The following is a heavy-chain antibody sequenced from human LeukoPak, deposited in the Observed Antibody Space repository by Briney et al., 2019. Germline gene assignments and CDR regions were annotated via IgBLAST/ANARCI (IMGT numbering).Heavy chain of an antibody. V-gene: IGHV4-59*08. D-gene: IGHD6-13*01. CDR3: ARLGIAAAGPVFDY. J-gene: IGHJ4*02. CDR1: GGSFSGYY. Sequence: PSETLSLTCAVYGGSFSGYYWSWIRQPPGKGLEWIGYIYYSGSTNYNPSLKSRVTISVDTSKNQFSLKLSSVTAADTAVYYCARLGIAAAGPVFDYWGQGTLVTVSS. CDR2: IYYSGST.